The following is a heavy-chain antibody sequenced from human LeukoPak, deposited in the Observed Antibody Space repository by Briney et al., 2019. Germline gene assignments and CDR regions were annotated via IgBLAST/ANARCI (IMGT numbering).Heavy chain of an antibody. V-gene: IGHV4-34*01. CDR2: INHSGST. CDR3: ARLEYSYGLNDY. D-gene: IGHD5-18*01. J-gene: IGHJ4*02. CDR1: GGSFSGYY. Sequence: SETLSLTCAVYGGSFSGYYWSWIRQPPGRGLEWIGEINHSGSTNYNPSLKSRVTISVDTSKNQFSLKLSSVTAADTAVYYCARLEYSYGLNDYWGQGTLVTGSS.